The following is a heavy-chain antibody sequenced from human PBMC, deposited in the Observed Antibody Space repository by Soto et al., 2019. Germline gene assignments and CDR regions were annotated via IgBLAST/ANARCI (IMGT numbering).Heavy chain of an antibody. Sequence: LGESLRISCKGSGYSFTSYWIGWVRQMPGKGLEWMGIICPGDSDTRYSPSFQGQVTISADKSISTAYLQWSSLKASDAAMYYCARNSSSSSWSDYWGQGNLVTGSS. CDR2: ICPGDSDT. CDR3: ARNSSSSSWSDY. CDR1: GYSFTSYW. V-gene: IGHV5-51*01. J-gene: IGHJ4*02. D-gene: IGHD6-13*01.